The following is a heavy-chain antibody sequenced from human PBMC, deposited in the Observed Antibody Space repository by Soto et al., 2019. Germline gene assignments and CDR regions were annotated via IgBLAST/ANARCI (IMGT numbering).Heavy chain of an antibody. J-gene: IGHJ6*02. D-gene: IGHD3-10*01. CDR2: TYYRSKWYN. CDR3: ARVGWFGELYSYYYGMDV. V-gene: IGHV6-1*01. Sequence: PSPTLSLACAISGDSVSSNSAAWNWIRQSPSRGLEWLGRTYYRSKWYNDYAVSVKSRITINPDTSKNQFSLQLNSVTPEDTAVYYCARVGWFGELYSYYYGMDVWGQGTTVTVSS. CDR1: GDSVSSNSAA.